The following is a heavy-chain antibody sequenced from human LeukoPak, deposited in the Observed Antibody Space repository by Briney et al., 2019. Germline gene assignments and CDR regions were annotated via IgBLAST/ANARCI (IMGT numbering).Heavy chain of an antibody. Sequence: GESLNISCKGSGYSVTSYWIGWVRQIRGKGMEWMGIIYPGDSDTRYSPSFQGQVTISADKSISTAYLQWSSLKASDTAMYYCARYRYCSSTSCYPWFDPWGQGTLVTVSS. D-gene: IGHD2-2*01. CDR1: GYSVTSYW. CDR2: IYPGDSDT. J-gene: IGHJ5*02. V-gene: IGHV5-51*01. CDR3: ARYRYCSSTSCYPWFDP.